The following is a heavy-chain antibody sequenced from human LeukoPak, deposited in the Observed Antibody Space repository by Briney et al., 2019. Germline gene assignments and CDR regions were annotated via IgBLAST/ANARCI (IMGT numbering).Heavy chain of an antibody. CDR3: ARHDSGYDSFDY. CDR1: GGSISSYY. D-gene: IGHD5-12*01. CDR2: IYYSGST. J-gene: IGHJ4*02. V-gene: IGHV4-59*08. Sequence: SETLSLTCTVSGGSISSYYWSWIRQPPGKGLEWIGYIYYSGSTNYNPSLKSRVTISVDTSKNQFSLKLGSVTAADTAVYYCARHDSGYDSFDYWGQGTLVTVSS.